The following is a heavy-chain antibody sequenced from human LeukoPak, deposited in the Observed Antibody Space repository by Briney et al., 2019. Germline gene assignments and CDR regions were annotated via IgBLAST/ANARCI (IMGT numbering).Heavy chain of an antibody. J-gene: IGHJ4*02. CDR3: ARERWSTYYFDY. D-gene: IGHD2-15*01. CDR1: GFTFSSYA. CDR2: ISYDGSNK. Sequence: GRSLRLSCAASGFTFSSYAMHWVRQAPGKGLEWVAVISYDGSNKYYADSVKGRSTISRDNSKNTLYLQMNSLRAEDTAVYYCARERWSTYYFDYWGQGTLVTVSS. V-gene: IGHV3-30*04.